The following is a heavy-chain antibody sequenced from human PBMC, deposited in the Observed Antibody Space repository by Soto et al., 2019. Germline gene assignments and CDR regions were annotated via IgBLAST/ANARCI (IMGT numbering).Heavy chain of an antibody. CDR3: SREIDSNSDRMDV. CDR1: GFTFSNFG. CDR2: VWYDGSSK. Sequence: GGSLRLSCEASGFTFSNFGMNWVRQAPGKGLEWVARVWYDGSSKYYVDSVKGRFTISRDNSKETVYLQMNSLRAEDTGVYYCSREIDSNSDRMDVWGQGTMVTVSS. V-gene: IGHV3-33*01. D-gene: IGHD1-1*01. J-gene: IGHJ6*02.